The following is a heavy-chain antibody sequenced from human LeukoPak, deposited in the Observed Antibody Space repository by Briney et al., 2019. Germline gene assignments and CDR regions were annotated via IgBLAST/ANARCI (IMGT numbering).Heavy chain of an antibody. CDR3: ARGVAVAEFDY. J-gene: IGHJ4*02. D-gene: IGHD6-19*01. V-gene: IGHV3-7*01. CDR1: GFTFSGYW. Sequence: GGSLRLSCVASGFTFSGYWMSWVRQAPGKGLEWVANIKQDGSEKYYVDSVKGRFTISRDNAKNSLYLQMNSLRAEDTAVYYCARGVAVAEFDYWGQGTLVTVSS. CDR2: IKQDGSEK.